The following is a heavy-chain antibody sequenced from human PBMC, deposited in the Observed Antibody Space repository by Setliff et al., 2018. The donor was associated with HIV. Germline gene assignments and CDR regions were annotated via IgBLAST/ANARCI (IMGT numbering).Heavy chain of an antibody. CDR3: AIGYSHGPNY. D-gene: IGHD5-18*01. CDR1: GAPFSSDS. V-gene: IGHV1-46*01. J-gene: IGHJ4*02. CDR2: INPSSGST. Sequence: ASVKVSCKTSGAPFSSDSISWVRQAPGQGLEWMGIINPSSGSTTYAQKFQGRVTITADTSTDTAYVELSSLGSEDTAVYYCAIGYSHGPNYWGQGTLVTVSS.